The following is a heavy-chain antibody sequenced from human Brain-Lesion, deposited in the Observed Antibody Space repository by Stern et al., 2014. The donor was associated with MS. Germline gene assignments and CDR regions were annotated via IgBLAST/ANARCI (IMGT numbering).Heavy chain of an antibody. Sequence: VQLEESGPGLVKPSETLSLTCAVSGDSISSYTHYWAWIRQPPGKGLEWIGSVYYSGATYYNPSLKSPVPISVHQSKNHFSLGLNSVTAADTAVYYCAKHACTGAACPFDLWGQGTLVTVSS. V-gene: IGHV4-39*01. CDR3: AKHACTGAACPFDL. CDR2: VYYSGAT. J-gene: IGHJ4*02. D-gene: IGHD2-8*02. CDR1: GDSISSYTHY.